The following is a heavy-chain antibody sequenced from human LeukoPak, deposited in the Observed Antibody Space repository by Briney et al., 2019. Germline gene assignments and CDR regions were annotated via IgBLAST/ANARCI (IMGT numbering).Heavy chain of an antibody. CDR1: GFTFSSYA. J-gene: IGHJ4*02. D-gene: IGHD6-13*01. Sequence: PGGSLRLSCAASGFTFSSYAMSWVRQAPGKGLELVSGISGSGGTTYYADSVKGRFTISRDNSKNTLYLQMNSLRAEDTAVYYCAKTRPLDSSSWSHGDYWGQGTLVTVSS. V-gene: IGHV3-23*01. CDR2: ISGSGGTT. CDR3: AKTRPLDSSSWSHGDY.